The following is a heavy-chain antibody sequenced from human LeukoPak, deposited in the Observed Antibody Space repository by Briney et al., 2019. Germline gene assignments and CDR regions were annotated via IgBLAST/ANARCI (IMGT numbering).Heavy chain of an antibody. D-gene: IGHD1-26*01. CDR3: ARDPSLIVGATISFFDY. Sequence: ASVKVSCKASGYTFTSYGISWVRQAPGQGLEWMGWINTYNGNTNYAQKLQGRVTMTTDTSTSTAHMDLRSLRSDDTAVYYCARDPSLIVGATISFFDYWGQGTLVTVSS. V-gene: IGHV1-18*01. CDR1: GYTFTSYG. J-gene: IGHJ4*02. CDR2: INTYNGNT.